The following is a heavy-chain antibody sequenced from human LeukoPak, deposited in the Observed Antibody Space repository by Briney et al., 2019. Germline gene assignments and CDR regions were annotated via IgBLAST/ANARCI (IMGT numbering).Heavy chain of an antibody. CDR3: ARDGIAVASDWYFDL. D-gene: IGHD6-19*01. CDR2: ISAYNGNT. J-gene: IGHJ2*01. CDR1: GYTFTSYG. Sequence: GASVKVSCKASGYTFTSYGISWVRQAPGQGLEWMGWISAYNGNTNYAQKFQGRVTITADESTSTAYMELSSLRSEDTAVYYCARDGIAVASDWYFDLWGRGTLVTVSS. V-gene: IGHV1-18*01.